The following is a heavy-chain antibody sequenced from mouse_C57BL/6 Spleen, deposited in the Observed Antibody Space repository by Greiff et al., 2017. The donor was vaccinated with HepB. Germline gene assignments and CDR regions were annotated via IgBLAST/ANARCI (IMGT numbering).Heavy chain of an antibody. CDR2: ISSGSSTI. CDR3: ARDWDVGYYYAMDY. Sequence: EVKLMESGGGLVKPGGSLKLSCAASGFTFSDYGMHWVRQAPEKGLEWVAYISSGSSTIYYADTVKGRFTISRDNAKNTLFLQMTSLRSEDTAMYYCARDWDVGYYYAMDYWGQGTSVTVSS. J-gene: IGHJ4*01. V-gene: IGHV5-17*01. CDR1: GFTFSDYG. D-gene: IGHD4-1*01.